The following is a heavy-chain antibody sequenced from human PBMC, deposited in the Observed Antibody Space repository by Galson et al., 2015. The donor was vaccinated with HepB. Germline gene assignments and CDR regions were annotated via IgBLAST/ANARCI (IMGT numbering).Heavy chain of an antibody. V-gene: IGHV1-69*13. D-gene: IGHD3-16*01. J-gene: IGHJ4*02. CDR2: IIPIFGTA. CDR3: ASNQGDGPYYFDY. Sequence: SVKVSCKASGGTFSSYAISWVRQAPGQGLEWMGGIIPIFGTANYAQKFQGRVTITADESTSTAYMGLSSLRSEDTAVYYCASNQGDGPYYFDYWGQGTLVTVSS. CDR1: GGTFSSYA.